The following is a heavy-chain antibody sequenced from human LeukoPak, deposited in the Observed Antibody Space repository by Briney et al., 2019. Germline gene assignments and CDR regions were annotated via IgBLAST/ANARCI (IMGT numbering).Heavy chain of an antibody. V-gene: IGHV3-23*01. Sequence: GGSLRLSCAASGFTFGSYAMSWVRQAPGNGLEWVSAISGSGGSTYYADSVKGRFTISRDNSKNTLYLQMNSLRAEDTAVYYCAKAMLYYFDYWGQGTLVTVSS. CDR2: ISGSGGST. D-gene: IGHD3-10*02. CDR3: AKAMLYYFDY. CDR1: GFTFGSYA. J-gene: IGHJ4*02.